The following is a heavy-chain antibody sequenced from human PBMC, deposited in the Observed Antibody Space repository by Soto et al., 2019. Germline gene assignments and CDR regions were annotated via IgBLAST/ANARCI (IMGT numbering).Heavy chain of an antibody. J-gene: IGHJ4*02. D-gene: IGHD4-17*01. CDR3: ARELMTTLTYFDY. CDR1: GFAFSDHY. V-gene: IGHV3-72*01. CDR2: TRNKANSYTT. Sequence: EVQLVESGGGLVQPGGSLRLSCAASGFAFSDHYMDWVRQAPGKGLEWVGRTRNKANSYTTEYAASVKGRFTISRDDSKNSLYLQMNSLKTEDTAMYYCARELMTTLTYFDYWGQGTLVTVSS.